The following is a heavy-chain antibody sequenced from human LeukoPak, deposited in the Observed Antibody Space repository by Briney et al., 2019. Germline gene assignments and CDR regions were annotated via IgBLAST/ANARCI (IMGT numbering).Heavy chain of an antibody. CDR3: ASCSSTSCHYYFDY. CDR1: GFTFSNYW. CDR2: IKPDGSEK. V-gene: IGHV3-7*01. D-gene: IGHD2-2*01. J-gene: IGHJ4*02. Sequence: SGGSLRLSCAASGFTFSNYWMSWVRQAPGKGLEWVANIKPDGSEKYYVDSVKGRFTISRDNAKKSLYLQMNSLRAEDTAVYYCASCSSTSCHYYFDYWGQGTLVTVSS.